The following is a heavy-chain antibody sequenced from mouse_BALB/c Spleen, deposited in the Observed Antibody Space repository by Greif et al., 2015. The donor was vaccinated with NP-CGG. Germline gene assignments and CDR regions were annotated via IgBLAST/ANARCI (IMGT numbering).Heavy chain of an antibody. J-gene: IGHJ2*01. CDR2: ILPGSGST. V-gene: IGHV1-9*01. D-gene: IGHD1-1*01. CDR3: ASNYDSRNYFDY. Sequence: VQLQQSGAELMKPGASVKISCKATGYTFSSYWIEWVKQRPGHGLEWIGEILPGSGSTYYNEKFKGKATFTADTSSNTAYMQLSSLTSEDSAVYYCASNYDSRNYFDYWGQGTTLTVSS. CDR1: GYTFSSYW.